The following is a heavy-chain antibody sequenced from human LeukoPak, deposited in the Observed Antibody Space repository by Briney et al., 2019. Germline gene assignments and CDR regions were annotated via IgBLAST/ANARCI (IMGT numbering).Heavy chain of an antibody. CDR3: AKKPAGFDP. J-gene: IGHJ5*02. CDR2: IWYDGSNK. V-gene: IGHV3-33*06. CDR1: GFTFSSYG. D-gene: IGHD1-14*01. Sequence: QPGGSLRLSCAASGFTFSSYGMHWVRQAPGKGLEWVAVIWYDGSNKYYADSVKGRFTISRDNSKNTLYLQMNSLRAEDTAVYYCAKKPAGFDPWGQGTLVTVSS.